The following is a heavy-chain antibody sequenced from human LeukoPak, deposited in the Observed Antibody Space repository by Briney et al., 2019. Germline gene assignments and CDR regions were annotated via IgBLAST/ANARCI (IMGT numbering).Heavy chain of an antibody. CDR2: IKQEGSKK. V-gene: IGHV3-7*01. D-gene: IGHD4-11*01. Sequence: GGSLRLSCAASGFTFRSYWMSWGREAPGKRLERVANIKQEGSKKYNVDSVKSRFTISRDNSKNTLYLQMNSLRAEDTAVYYCARDQYPSRYYYYYYGMDVWGQGTTVTVSS. CDR1: GFTFRSYW. CDR3: ARDQYPSRYYYYYYGMDV. J-gene: IGHJ6*02.